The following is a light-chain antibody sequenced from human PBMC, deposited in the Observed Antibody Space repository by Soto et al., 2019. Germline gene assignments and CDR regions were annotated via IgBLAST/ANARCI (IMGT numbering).Light chain of an antibody. V-gene: IGLV1-44*01. CDR3: GAWDGTMDGPV. J-gene: IGLJ2*01. CDR1: RFNIGRYS. Sequence: QSVLTQPPSASGTPGQTVIMSCSGTRFNIGRYSVNWYQQFPGTAPKLLIFNDDHRPSGVPDRFSGSKSGTPMSLAISGLQPEDEADYFCGAWDGTMDGPVLGGGTKLTVL. CDR2: NDD.